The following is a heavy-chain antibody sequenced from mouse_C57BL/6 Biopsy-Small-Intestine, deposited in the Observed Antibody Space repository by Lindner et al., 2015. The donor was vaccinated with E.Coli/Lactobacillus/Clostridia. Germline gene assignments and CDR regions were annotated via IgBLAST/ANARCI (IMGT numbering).Heavy chain of an antibody. Sequence: SVKVSCKTSGYSFTDYGMSWVRQAPGQGLEWMGWISTYNGNTNYAQNLQDRVTMTTDTFTRTAYMELRSLRSDDTAVYYCARDHVRGKWFGSYGLDVWGQGTTVTASS. V-gene: IGHV1-7*01. D-gene: IGHD1-1*01. CDR1: GYSFTDYG. CDR2: ISTYNGNT. J-gene: IGHJ1*01. CDR3: ARDHVRGKWFGSYGLDV.